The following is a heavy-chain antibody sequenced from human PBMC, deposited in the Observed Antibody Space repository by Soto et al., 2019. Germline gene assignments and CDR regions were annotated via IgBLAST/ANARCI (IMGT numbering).Heavy chain of an antibody. V-gene: IGHV1-46*03. D-gene: IGHD3-10*01. J-gene: IGHJ6*03. CDR2: INPSGGST. CDR3: ARAGYYYGSGIYYKRPDYYYDFMDV. CDR1: GYTFTSYY. Sequence: GASVKVSCKASGYTFTSYYMHWVRQAPGQGLEWMGIINPSGGSTSYAQKFQGRVTMTRDTSTSTVYMELSSLRSEDTAVYYCARAGYYYGSGIYYKRPDYYYDFMDVWGKGTTVTVSS.